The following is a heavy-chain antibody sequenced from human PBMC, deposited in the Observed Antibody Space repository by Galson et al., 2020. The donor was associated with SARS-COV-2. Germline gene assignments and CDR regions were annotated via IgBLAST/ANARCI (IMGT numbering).Heavy chain of an antibody. V-gene: IGHV4-34*01. J-gene: IGHJ6*03. CDR3: ARGHRGVVPSPVLGLGPFYSYYYMDV. Sequence: SQTLSLTCAVYGGSFSGYSWTWIRQPPGKGLEWVGGINVGGSTNYSPSLRTRVTVSVDTSKNQFSLNLRSVTAADTALYFCARGHRGVVPSPVLGLGPFYSYYYMDVWAKGTTVTVSS. CDR2: INVGGST. CDR1: GGSFSGYS. D-gene: IGHD3-16*01.